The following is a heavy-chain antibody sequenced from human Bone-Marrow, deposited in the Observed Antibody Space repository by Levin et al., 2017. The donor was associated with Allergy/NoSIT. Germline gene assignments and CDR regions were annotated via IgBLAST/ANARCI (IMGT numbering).Heavy chain of an antibody. J-gene: IGHJ5*02. CDR1: GDSIHNTNHY. CDR3: ARDETFNSWHTGWFDP. CDR2: MFAGGAA. V-gene: IGHV4-61*02. D-gene: IGHD6-13*01. Sequence: SQTLSLTCTVSGDSIHNTNHYWSWIRQPAGKGLEWIGRMFAGGAATYNRSLRSRVPISIDTSKHQFSLKLTSVTAADTAVYYCARDETFNSWHTGWFDPWGQGTLVTVSS.